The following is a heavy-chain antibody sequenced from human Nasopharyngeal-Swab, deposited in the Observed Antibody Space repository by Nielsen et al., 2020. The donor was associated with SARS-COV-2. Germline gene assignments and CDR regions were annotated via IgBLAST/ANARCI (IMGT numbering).Heavy chain of an antibody. V-gene: IGHV4-59*01. CDR3: ARNNYDFWSGHWFDP. CDR2: IYYSGST. Sequence: SETLSLTCTVSGGSISSYYWSWIRQPPGKGLEWIGYIYYSGSTNYNPSLKSRVTISVDTSKNQFSLKLSSVTAADTAVYYCARNNYDFWSGHWFDPWGQGTLVTV. CDR1: GGSISSYY. D-gene: IGHD3-3*01. J-gene: IGHJ5*02.